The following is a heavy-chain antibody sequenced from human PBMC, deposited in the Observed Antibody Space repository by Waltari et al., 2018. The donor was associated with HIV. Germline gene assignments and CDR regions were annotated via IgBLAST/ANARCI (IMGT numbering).Heavy chain of an antibody. J-gene: IGHJ2*01. CDR2: IYYSGST. CDR1: GGSISSSSYY. Sequence: QLQLQESGPGLVKPSETLSLTCTVSGGSISSSSYYWGWIRQPPGKGLEWIGSIYYSGSTYYNPSLKRRVTISVDTSKNQFSLKRSSVTAADTAVYYCARSATGAMVRGVTLVFDLWGRGTLVTVSS. CDR3: ARSATGAMVRGVTLVFDL. V-gene: IGHV4-39*01. D-gene: IGHD3-10*01.